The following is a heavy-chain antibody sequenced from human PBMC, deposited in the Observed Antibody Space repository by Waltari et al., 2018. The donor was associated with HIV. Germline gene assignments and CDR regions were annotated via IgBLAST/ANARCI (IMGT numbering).Heavy chain of an antibody. D-gene: IGHD6-13*01. CDR2: INHSGST. CDR3: AREGGIAAATNWFDP. Sequence: QVQLQQWGAGLLKPSETLSLPCAVSGGSFSGYYCSWLRQPPGKGLEWIGEINHSGSTNYNPSLKSRVTISVDTSKNQFSLKLSSVTAADTAVYYCAREGGIAAATNWFDPWGQGTLVTVSS. V-gene: IGHV4-34*01. J-gene: IGHJ5*02. CDR1: GGSFSGYY.